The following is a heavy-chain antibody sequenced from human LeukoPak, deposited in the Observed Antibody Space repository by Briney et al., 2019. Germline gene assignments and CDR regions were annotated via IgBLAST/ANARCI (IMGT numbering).Heavy chain of an antibody. CDR1: GFTFTTYA. CDR2: IYASGSST. D-gene: IGHD1-1*01. CDR3: AKAHIETTGMFYFEY. V-gene: IGHV3-23*01. Sequence: PGGSLRLSCAASGFTFTTYAMSWVRQAPGEGLEWVSTIYASGSSTYYADSAKGRFTISRDSSKNWLYLQMNGLRLEDTARYYCAKAHIETTGMFYFEYWGQGTLVTVSS. J-gene: IGHJ4*02.